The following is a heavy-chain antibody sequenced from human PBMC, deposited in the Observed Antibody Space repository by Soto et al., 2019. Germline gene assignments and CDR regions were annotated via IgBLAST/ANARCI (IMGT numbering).Heavy chain of an antibody. D-gene: IGHD5-12*01. Sequence: ASVKVSCKASGYTFTGHYIYWVRQAPGQGLEWMGWINPDSGDTNYAQKFQGWVTMTRDTSISTAYMELSRLKSDDTAVYYCARDGGYDHNYYAMDVWGQGTTVTVSS. CDR2: INPDSGDT. CDR1: GYTFTGHY. J-gene: IGHJ6*02. V-gene: IGHV1-2*04. CDR3: ARDGGYDHNYYAMDV.